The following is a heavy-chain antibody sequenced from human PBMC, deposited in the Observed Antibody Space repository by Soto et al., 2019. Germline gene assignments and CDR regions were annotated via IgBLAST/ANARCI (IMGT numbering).Heavy chain of an antibody. J-gene: IGHJ6*02. CDR2: MNPNSGNT. V-gene: IGHV1-8*01. CDR1: GYTFTSYD. D-gene: IGHD3-3*01. Sequence: ASVKVSCKASGYTFTSYDINWVRQATGQGLEWMGWMNPNSGNTGYAQKFQGRVTMTRNTSISTAYMELSSLRSEDTAVYCCARGIKWAIFGVAYYYYGMDVWGQGTTVTVSS. CDR3: ARGIKWAIFGVAYYYYGMDV.